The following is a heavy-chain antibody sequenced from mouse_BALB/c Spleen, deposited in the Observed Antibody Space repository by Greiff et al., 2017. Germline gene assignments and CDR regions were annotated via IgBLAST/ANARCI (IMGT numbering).Heavy chain of an antibody. CDR3: ARDWAFAY. Sequence: VQLQQSGAELVRPGVSVKISCKGSGYTFTDYAMHWVKQSHAKSLEWIGVISTYYGDASYNQKFKGKATMTVDKSSSTAYMELARLTSVDSAIYYCARDWAFAYWGQGTLVTVSA. CDR1: GYTFTDYA. J-gene: IGHJ3*01. V-gene: IGHV1S137*01. CDR2: ISTYYGDA. D-gene: IGHD4-1*01.